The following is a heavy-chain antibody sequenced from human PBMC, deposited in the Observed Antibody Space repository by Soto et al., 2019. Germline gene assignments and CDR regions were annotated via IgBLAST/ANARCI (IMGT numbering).Heavy chain of an antibody. J-gene: IGHJ6*02. CDR1: GYTFIRYG. D-gene: IGHD3-16*01. Sequence: QVQLAQSANEVKKPGASVRVSCKAAGYTFIRYGIAWVRQAPGQGLEWMGWISPYNDYTVYAQKFQGRVSMTADTYTRTVYMNLRGLKSDDTAVYYCARGGYYDTSWGKLSHYGLDVWGQGTSVSVSS. CDR2: ISPYNDYT. V-gene: IGHV1-18*01. CDR3: ARGGYYDTSWGKLSHYGLDV.